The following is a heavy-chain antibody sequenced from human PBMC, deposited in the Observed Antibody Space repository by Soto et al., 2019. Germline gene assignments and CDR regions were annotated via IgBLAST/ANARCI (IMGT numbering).Heavy chain of an antibody. CDR2: IYYSGST. J-gene: IGHJ6*02. CDR1: GGSISSGGYY. CDR3: ARELSTRYYYGMDV. Sequence: QVQLQESGPGLVKPSQTLSLTCTVSGGSISSGGYYWSWIRQHPGKGLEWIGYIYYSGSTYYNPSLESRVTMSVDTCKNQFSLKLSSVTAADTAVYYCARELSTRYYYGMDVWGQGTTVTVSS. V-gene: IGHV4-31*03. D-gene: IGHD2-2*01.